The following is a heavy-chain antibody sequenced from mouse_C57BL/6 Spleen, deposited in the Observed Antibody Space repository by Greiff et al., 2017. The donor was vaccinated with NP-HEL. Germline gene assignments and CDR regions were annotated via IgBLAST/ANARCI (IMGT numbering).Heavy chain of an antibody. CDR3: SRVPGDYGSSYYYAMDY. CDR1: GFNIKDYY. CDR2: IDPEDGET. V-gene: IGHV14-2*01. Sequence: EVQLQQSGAELVKPGASVKLSCTASGFNIKDYYMHWVKQRTEQGLEWIGRIDPEDGETNYAPKFQGKATITADTSSNTAYLQLSSLTSEDTAVYYWSRVPGDYGSSYYYAMDYWGQGTSVTVSS. D-gene: IGHD1-1*01. J-gene: IGHJ4*01.